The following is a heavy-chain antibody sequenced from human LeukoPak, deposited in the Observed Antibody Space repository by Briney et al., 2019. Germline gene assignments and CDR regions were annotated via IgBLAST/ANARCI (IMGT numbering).Heavy chain of an antibody. D-gene: IGHD1-14*01. Sequence: GGSLRLSCAASGFTFNNYWMHWVRQAPGKGLVLVSRINTDGSITTYADSVGGRFSGSRDNAKNTLYLQMNSLRVEDTAVYYCARGYSRSWFDPWGQGTLVTVSS. CDR2: INTDGSIT. J-gene: IGHJ5*02. CDR1: GFTFNNYW. V-gene: IGHV3-74*03. CDR3: ARGYSRSWFDP.